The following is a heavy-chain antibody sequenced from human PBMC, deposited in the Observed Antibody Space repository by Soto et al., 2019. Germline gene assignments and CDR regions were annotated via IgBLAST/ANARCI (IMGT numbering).Heavy chain of an antibody. Sequence: GGSLRLSCAAAGFTFSSYSMNWVRQAPGKGLGWVSSISSSSSYIYYADSVKGRFTISRDNAKNSLYLQMNSLRAEDTAVYYCATQIYDSSGNPFAYRGQGTPVTVSS. CDR3: ATQIYDSSGNPFAY. J-gene: IGHJ4*02. D-gene: IGHD3-22*01. CDR1: GFTFSSYS. V-gene: IGHV3-21*01. CDR2: ISSSSSYI.